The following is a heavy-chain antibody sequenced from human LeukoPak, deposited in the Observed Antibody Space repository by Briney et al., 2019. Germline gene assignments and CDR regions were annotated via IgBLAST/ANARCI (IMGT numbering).Heavy chain of an antibody. CDR3: ARIGYDSSGYSNWFDP. D-gene: IGHD3-22*01. CDR2: MNPKSGNT. J-gene: IGHJ5*02. CDR1: GYTFTSYD. V-gene: IGHV1-8*01. Sequence: ASVKVSCKASGYTFTSYDINWVRQATGQGLEWMGWMNPKSGNTGYAQKFQGRVTMTRNTSISTAYMELSSLRSEDTAVYYCARIGYDSSGYSNWFDPWGQGTLVTVSS.